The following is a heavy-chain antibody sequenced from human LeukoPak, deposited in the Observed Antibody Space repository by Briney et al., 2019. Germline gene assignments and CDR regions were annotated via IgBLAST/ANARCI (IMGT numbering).Heavy chain of an antibody. V-gene: IGHV3-48*04. Sequence: GGSLRLSCAASGFTFSSYAMHWVRQAPGKGLEWVSYISSSGSTIYYADSVKGRFTISRDNAKNSLYLQMNSLRAEDTAVYYCARDRDYGGNSGFGYWGQGTLVTVSS. D-gene: IGHD4-23*01. CDR2: ISSSGSTI. CDR1: GFTFSSYA. J-gene: IGHJ4*02. CDR3: ARDRDYGGNSGFGY.